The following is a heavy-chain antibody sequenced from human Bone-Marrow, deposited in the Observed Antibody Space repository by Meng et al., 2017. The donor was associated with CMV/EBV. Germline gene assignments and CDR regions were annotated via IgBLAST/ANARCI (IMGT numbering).Heavy chain of an antibody. CDR3: ARDRMWEFLVVPAAIYDAFDI. V-gene: IGHV3-7*01. Sequence: GGSLRLSCAASGFTFSSYWMSWVRQAPGKGLEWVANIKQDGSEKYYVDSVKGRLTISRDNAKNSLYLQMNSLRAEDTAVYYCARDRMWEFLVVPAAIYDAFDIWGQGTMVTVSS. J-gene: IGHJ3*02. D-gene: IGHD2-2*01. CDR2: IKQDGSEK. CDR1: GFTFSSYW.